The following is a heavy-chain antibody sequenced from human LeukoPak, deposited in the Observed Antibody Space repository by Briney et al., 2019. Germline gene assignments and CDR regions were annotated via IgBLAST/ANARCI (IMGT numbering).Heavy chain of an antibody. V-gene: IGHV1-46*01. J-gene: IGHJ2*01. Sequence: ASVKVSCKASGYTFTSYYMHWVRQAPGQGLEWMGIINPSGGSTSYAQKFQGRVTMTRDTSTSTVYMGLSSLRSEDTAVHYCAREVATINRYFDLWGRGTLVTVSS. CDR3: AREVATINRYFDL. CDR1: GYTFTSYY. D-gene: IGHD5-24*01. CDR2: INPSGGST.